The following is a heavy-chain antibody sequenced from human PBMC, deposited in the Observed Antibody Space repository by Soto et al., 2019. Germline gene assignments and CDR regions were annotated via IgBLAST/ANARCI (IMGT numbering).Heavy chain of an antibody. V-gene: IGHV1-46*01. CDR3: ARVSTYGNFDY. CDR2: INPSDGST. D-gene: IGHD2-2*01. J-gene: IGHJ4*02. Sequence: VKVSCKAFGHTFTTYYIHWVRQAPGQGLEWMGMINPSDGSTGYGQKLQGRVTVTRDTSTSTVYMEVSSLRSDDTAVYYCARVSTYGNFDYWGQGTLVTVSS. CDR1: GHTFTTYY.